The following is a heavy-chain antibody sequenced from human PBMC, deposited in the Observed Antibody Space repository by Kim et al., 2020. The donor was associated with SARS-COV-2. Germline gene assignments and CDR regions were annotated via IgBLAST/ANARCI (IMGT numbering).Heavy chain of an antibody. V-gene: IGHV3-9*01. Sequence: IDYAGSVKGRFTISRDNAKNSLYLQMNRLRTNDAAFYYCAKNSGYDYAFDSWGQGTLVTVSS. CDR2: I. J-gene: IGHJ4*02. CDR3: AKNSGYDYAFDS. D-gene: IGHD5-12*01.